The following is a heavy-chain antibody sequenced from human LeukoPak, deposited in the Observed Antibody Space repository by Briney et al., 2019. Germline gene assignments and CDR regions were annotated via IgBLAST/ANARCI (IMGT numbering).Heavy chain of an antibody. V-gene: IGHV3-21*01. Sequence: GGSLRLSCAASGFTFSSYAMSWVRQAAGKGLEWVSSIGSSSSYIYYADSVKGRFTISRDNAKNSLYLQMNSLRAEDTAVYYCASQLRGYSYGWYYLDYWGQGTLVTVSS. J-gene: IGHJ4*02. CDR1: GFTFSSYA. D-gene: IGHD5-18*01. CDR2: IGSSSSYI. CDR3: ASQLRGYSYGWYYLDY.